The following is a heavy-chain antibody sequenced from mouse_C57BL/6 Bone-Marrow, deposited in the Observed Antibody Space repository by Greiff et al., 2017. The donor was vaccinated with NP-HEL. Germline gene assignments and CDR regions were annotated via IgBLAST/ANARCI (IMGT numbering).Heavy chain of an antibody. J-gene: IGHJ2*01. V-gene: IGHV1-50*01. CDR1: GYTFTSYW. Sequence: QVQLKQPGAELVKPGASVKLSCKASGYTFTSYWMQWVKQRPGQGLEWIGEIDPSDSYTNYNQKFKGKATLTVDTSSSTAYMQLSSLTSEDSAVYYCAKGLITTVVATDFDYWGQGTTLTVSS. CDR3: AKGLITTVVATDFDY. CDR2: IDPSDSYT. D-gene: IGHD1-1*01.